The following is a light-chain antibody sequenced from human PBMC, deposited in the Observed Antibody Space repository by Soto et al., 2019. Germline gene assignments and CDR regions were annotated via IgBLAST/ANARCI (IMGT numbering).Light chain of an antibody. Sequence: DIQMTQSPSSLSASVGDRVTITSRASQAIRNYLAWYQQKPGKVPKLLIYTASTLQSGVPSRFSGSGSGTDFTLTISSLQPEDVATYYCQKYSGPPYTFGYGTKLEIK. J-gene: IGKJ2*01. CDR2: TAS. CDR3: QKYSGPPYT. CDR1: QAIRNY. V-gene: IGKV1-27*01.